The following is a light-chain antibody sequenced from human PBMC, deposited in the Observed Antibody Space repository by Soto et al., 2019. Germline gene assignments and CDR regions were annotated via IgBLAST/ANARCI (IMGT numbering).Light chain of an antibody. CDR3: QQRRNWPQRT. V-gene: IGKV3-11*01. Sequence: EILLTQSPATLSLSPGERATLSCRASQSVSSYLAWYQQKPGQAPRLLIYDASNRATGIPARFSGSGSGTEFTLTISSLEPEDFAVYYCQQRRNWPQRTFGQGTKVEIK. CDR1: QSVSSY. CDR2: DAS. J-gene: IGKJ1*01.